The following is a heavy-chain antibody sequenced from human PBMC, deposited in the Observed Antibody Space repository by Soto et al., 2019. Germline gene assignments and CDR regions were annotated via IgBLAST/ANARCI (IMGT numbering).Heavy chain of an antibody. D-gene: IGHD3-10*01. J-gene: IGHJ6*02. CDR1: GYTFTSYG. CDR3: ARVSTVWFGAYYYGMDV. V-gene: IGHV1-18*01. Sequence: QVQLVQSGAEVKKPGASVKVSCKASGYTFTSYGINWVRQAPGQGLEWMGWISAYNGNTNYAPKRQGRVTMTTDTSTTTGYMELRSLRSDDTAVYYCARVSTVWFGAYYYGMDVWGQGTTVTVSS. CDR2: ISAYNGNT.